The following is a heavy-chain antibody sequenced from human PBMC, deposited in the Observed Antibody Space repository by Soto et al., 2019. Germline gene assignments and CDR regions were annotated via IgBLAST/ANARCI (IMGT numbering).Heavy chain of an antibody. V-gene: IGHV4-39*01. CDR2: IYYTGTT. CDR1: GGSMSGSSNY. J-gene: IGHJ1*01. D-gene: IGHD6-13*01. Sequence: PSETLSLTCTVSGGSMSGSSNYWGWIRQPPGKGLEWIGSIYYTGTTYYNPSLKSRLTISVDTSKKQFSLRLSSVTAADTAVYYCASQYSSSWFPGNFQRWGQGILVTVSS. CDR3: ASQYSSSWFPGNFQR.